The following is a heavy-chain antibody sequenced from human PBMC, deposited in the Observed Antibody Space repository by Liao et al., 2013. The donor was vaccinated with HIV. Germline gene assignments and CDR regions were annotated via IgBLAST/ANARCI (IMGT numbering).Heavy chain of an antibody. V-gene: IGHV4-34*01. D-gene: IGHD1-26*01. CDR1: GGTFTGYH. CDR3: ARGISGYFFFSYMDV. J-gene: IGHJ6*03. Sequence: QLQLQQTGAGLLKPSETLSLTCNLYGGTFTGYHWSWSRQAPGKGLEWIGEINNSGVATYNPSLESRVTMSQDTSERQFSLKLTSVTAADTAVYYCARGISGYFFFSYMDVWGKGTPVAV. CDR2: INNSGVA.